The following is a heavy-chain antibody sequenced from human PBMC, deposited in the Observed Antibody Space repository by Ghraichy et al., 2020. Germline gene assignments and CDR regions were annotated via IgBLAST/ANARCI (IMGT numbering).Heavy chain of an antibody. V-gene: IGHV1-2*04. Sequence: ASVKVSCKASGYTFTGYYMHWVRQAPGQGLEWMGWINPNSGGTNYAQKFQGWVTMTRDTSISTAYMELSRLRSDDTAVYYWARGGVYYYDSSGKYYYYGMDVWGQGTTVTVSS. CDR2: INPNSGGT. CDR3: ARGGVYYYDSSGKYYYYGMDV. CDR1: GYTFTGYY. J-gene: IGHJ6*02. D-gene: IGHD3-22*01.